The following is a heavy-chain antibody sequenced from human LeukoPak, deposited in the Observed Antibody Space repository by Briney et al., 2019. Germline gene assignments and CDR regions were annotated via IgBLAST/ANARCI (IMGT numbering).Heavy chain of an antibody. CDR1: GYSISSGYY. V-gene: IGHV4-38-2*02. D-gene: IGHD6-19*01. CDR2: IYHSGST. CDR3: ARAHSSGWYLDY. J-gene: IGHJ4*02. Sequence: SETLSLTCTVSGYSISSGYYWGWIRQPPGKGLEWIGSIYHSGSTYYNPSLKSRVTISVDTSKNQFSLKLSSVTAADTAVYYCARAHSSGWYLDYWGQGTLVTVSS.